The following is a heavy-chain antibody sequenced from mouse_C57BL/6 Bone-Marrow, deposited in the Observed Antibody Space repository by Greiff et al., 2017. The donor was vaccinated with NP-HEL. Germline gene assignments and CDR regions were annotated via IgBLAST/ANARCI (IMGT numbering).Heavy chain of an antibody. D-gene: IGHD2-4*01. Sequence: QVQLQQPGAELVKPGASVKLSCKASGYTFTSYWMHWVKQRPGQGLEWIGMIHPNSGSTNYNEKFKSKATLTVDKSSSTAYMQLSSLTSEDSAVYYCASPLYYDYDDWYFDVWGTGTTVTVSS. V-gene: IGHV1-64*01. CDR2: IHPNSGST. CDR1: GYTFTSYW. J-gene: IGHJ1*03. CDR3: ASPLYYDYDDWYFDV.